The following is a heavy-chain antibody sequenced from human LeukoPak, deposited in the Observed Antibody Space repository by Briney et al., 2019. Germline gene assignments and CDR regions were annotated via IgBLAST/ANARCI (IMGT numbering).Heavy chain of an antibody. CDR1: GFTFSSYA. D-gene: IGHD5-24*01. V-gene: IGHV3-21*01. CDR3: ARERDEGFDY. CDR2: FGTRSSSI. Sequence: SGGSLRLSCAASGFTFSSYAMSWVRQAPGKGLEWVSSFGTRSSSIYYADSVKGRFTISRDNARNSLYLQMSSLKAEDTAVYYCARERDEGFDYWGQGTLVTVSS. J-gene: IGHJ4*02.